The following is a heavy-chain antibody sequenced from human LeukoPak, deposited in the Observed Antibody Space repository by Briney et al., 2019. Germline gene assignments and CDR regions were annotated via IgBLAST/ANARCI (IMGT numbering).Heavy chain of an antibody. CDR1: GYTFTSYY. CDR3: ARVGSSGWTDKGGRNWYFDY. CDR2: INPSGGST. J-gene: IGHJ4*02. V-gene: IGHV1-46*01. Sequence: ASVKVSCKASGYTFTSYYMHWVRQAPGQGPEWMGIINPSGGSTSYAQKLQGRVTMTTDTSTSTAYMELRSLRSDDTAVYYCARVGSSGWTDKGGRNWYFDYWGQGTLVTVSS. D-gene: IGHD6-19*01.